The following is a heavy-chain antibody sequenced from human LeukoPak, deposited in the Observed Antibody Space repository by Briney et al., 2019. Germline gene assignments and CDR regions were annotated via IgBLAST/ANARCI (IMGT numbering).Heavy chain of an antibody. V-gene: IGHV3-30*18. CDR3: AKGYNGYDYAFDI. J-gene: IGHJ3*02. CDR1: GFTFSYG. D-gene: IGHD5-12*01. Sequence: GGSLRLSCAASGFTFSYGVHWVRHAPGKGLEWVAVTSYDGSNKYYADSVKGRFTIFRDNSKNTLYLQMNSLRAEDTAVYYCAKGYNGYDYAFDIWGQGTMVTVSS. CDR2: TSYDGSNK.